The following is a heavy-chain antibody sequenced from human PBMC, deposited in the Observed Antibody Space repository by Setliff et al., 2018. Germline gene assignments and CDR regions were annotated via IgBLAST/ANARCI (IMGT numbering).Heavy chain of an antibody. Sequence: GGSLRLSCAASGFTFSTYWMSWVRQAPGKGLEWVANIKQDGSEKYYVDSVKGRFSISRDNAKNSLYLQMTSLRAEDTAVYHCTRDQDYYGMDVWGQGTTVTVSS. V-gene: IGHV3-7*01. J-gene: IGHJ6*02. CDR2: IKQDGSEK. CDR3: TRDQDYYGMDV. CDR1: GFTFSTYW.